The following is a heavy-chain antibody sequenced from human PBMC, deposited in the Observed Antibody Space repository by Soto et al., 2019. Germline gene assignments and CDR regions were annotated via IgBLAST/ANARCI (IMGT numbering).Heavy chain of an antibody. CDR3: SHLGRGNDFDS. J-gene: IGHJ5*02. V-gene: IGHV3-23*01. D-gene: IGHD5-12*01. CDR1: GFTFSSYA. Sequence: EVQLLESGGGLVQPGGSLRLSCAASGFTFSSYAMSWVRQAPGKGLEWVSAISGSGGSTYYAYAVKGRFTISRDNSNNTLYLHMNSLSAEDTAVHYCSHLGRGNDFDSWGPGTLVTVSS. CDR2: ISGSGGST.